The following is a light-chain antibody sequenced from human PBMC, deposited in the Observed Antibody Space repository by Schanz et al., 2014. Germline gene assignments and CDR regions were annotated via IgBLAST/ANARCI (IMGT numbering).Light chain of an antibody. V-gene: IGKV1-5*03. Sequence: DIQMTQSPSPLSASVGDRVTITCRASQSISSWLAWYQQKPGKAPNLLIYKASSLESGVPSRFSGSGSGTEFTLAITSLQPDDFATYFCQHLAFGQGTKVELK. CDR1: QSISSW. CDR3: QHLA. J-gene: IGKJ1*01. CDR2: KAS.